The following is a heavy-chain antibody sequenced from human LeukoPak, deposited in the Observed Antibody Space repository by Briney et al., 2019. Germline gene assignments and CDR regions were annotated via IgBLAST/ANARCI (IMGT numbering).Heavy chain of an antibody. D-gene: IGHD3-3*01. CDR1: GFTFSSYW. J-gene: IGHJ4*02. V-gene: IGHV3-7*01. CDR2: IKQDGSAK. CDR3: ARVITYYDFWSGTLDLYYFGY. Sequence: PGGSLRLSCAASGFTFSSYWMSWVRQAPGKGLEWVAYIKQDGSAKYYVDSVKGRFTISRDNAKNSLYLQMNSLRAEDTAVYYCARVITYYDFWSGTLDLYYFGYWGQGTLVTVSS.